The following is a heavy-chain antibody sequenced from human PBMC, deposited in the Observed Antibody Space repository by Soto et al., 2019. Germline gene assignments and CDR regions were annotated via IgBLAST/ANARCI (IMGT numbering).Heavy chain of an antibody. J-gene: IGHJ6*02. CDR3: AKERGRHRNFAMDV. CDR1: GLTFSDYG. Sequence: PGGSLRLSCVVSGLTFSDYGFHWVRQAPGKGLDWVAAISYDGSFVYYADSVRGRFTISRDNSRNTLDLQMNTLRHEDTAVYYCAKERGRHRNFAMDVWGQGTSVTVSS. D-gene: IGHD1-1*01. V-gene: IGHV3-30*18. CDR2: ISYDGSFV.